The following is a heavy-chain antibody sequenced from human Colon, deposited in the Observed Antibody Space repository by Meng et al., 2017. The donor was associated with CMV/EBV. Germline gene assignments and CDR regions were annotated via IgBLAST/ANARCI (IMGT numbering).Heavy chain of an antibody. CDR1: GFSFSDYW. D-gene: IGHD6-19*01. V-gene: IGHV3-7*03. CDR2: MSPAENEY. CDR3: ATDFGWYRRIY. Sequence: GESLKISCAASGFSFSDYWVTWVRQRPGKGLELVANMSPAENEYSYGDSVEGRFTMSRDNAKDYLYLDMTGLRADDTAVYFCATDFGWYRRIYWGQGTLVTVSS. J-gene: IGHJ4*01.